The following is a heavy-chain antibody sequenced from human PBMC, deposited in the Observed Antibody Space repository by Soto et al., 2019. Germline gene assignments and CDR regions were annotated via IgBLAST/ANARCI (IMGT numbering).Heavy chain of an antibody. CDR3: AKSSKWLLPTLFDY. CDR1: GFTFSNYA. J-gene: IGHJ4*02. V-gene: IGHV3-23*01. Sequence: GGSLRLSCAASGFTFSNYAMSWVRQAPGKGLEWVSAISGSGGSTYYADSVKGRFTTSRDNSKNTLYLQMNSLRAEDTAVYYCAKSSKWLLPTLFDYWGQGTLVTVSS. D-gene: IGHD3-22*01. CDR2: ISGSGGST.